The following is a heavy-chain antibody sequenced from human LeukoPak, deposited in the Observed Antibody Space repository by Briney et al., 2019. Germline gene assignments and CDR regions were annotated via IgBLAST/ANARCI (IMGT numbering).Heavy chain of an antibody. CDR3: ARDRYYYGSESHFAPGGDY. CDR1: GFTFSSYG. J-gene: IGHJ4*02. V-gene: IGHV3-33*01. CDR2: IWYDGSNK. D-gene: IGHD3-10*01. Sequence: GGSLRLSCAASGFTFSSYGMHWVRQAPGKGLEWVAVIWYDGSNKYYADSVKGRFTISRDNSKNTLYLQMNSLRAEDTAVYYCARDRYYYGSESHFAPGGDYWGQGTLVTVSS.